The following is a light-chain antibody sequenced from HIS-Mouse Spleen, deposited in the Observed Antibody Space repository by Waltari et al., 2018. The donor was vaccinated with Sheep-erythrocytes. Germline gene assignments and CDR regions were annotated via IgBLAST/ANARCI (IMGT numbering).Light chain of an antibody. CDR1: KLGDKY. CDR2: QDS. V-gene: IGLV3-1*01. CDR3: QAWDSSKGV. Sequence: SYELTQPPSVSVSPGQPASITCPGDKLGDKYACWYQQKPGQSPVLVIYQDSKRPSGIPERFSGSNSGNTATLTISGTQAMDEADYYCQAWDSSKGVFGTGTKVTVL. J-gene: IGLJ1*01.